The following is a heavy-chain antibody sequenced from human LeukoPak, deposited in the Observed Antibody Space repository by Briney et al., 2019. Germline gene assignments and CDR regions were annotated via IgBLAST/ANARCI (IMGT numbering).Heavy chain of an antibody. CDR1: GGSISSYY. V-gene: IGHV4-59*12. CDR2: IYYSGST. CDR3: ARTRRYCSSTSCYNSYYYYGMDV. D-gene: IGHD2-2*02. Sequence: SETLSLTCTGSGGSISSYYWSWVRQPPGKGLEWIGYIYYSGSTNYNPSLKSRVTISVNTSKNQFSLKLSSVTAADTAVYYCARTRRYCSSTSCYNSYYYYGMDVWGQGTTVTVSS. J-gene: IGHJ6*02.